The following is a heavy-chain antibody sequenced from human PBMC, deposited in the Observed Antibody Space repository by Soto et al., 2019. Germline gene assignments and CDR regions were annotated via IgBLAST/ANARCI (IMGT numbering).Heavy chain of an antibody. CDR2: IDAEDGKT. CDR3: TTGASAGRRDF. J-gene: IGHJ4*02. CDR1: GFTFSDLS. Sequence: QVQVVQSGGEAKKPGASMKVSCRVSGFTFSDLSIHWVRQSPGKGLEWMGGIDAEDGKTIYAPKFQGRITMTEDSSSDTAYLEVNKLMSNDTAFYYCTTGASAGRRDFWGQGTLVTVSS. V-gene: IGHV1-24*01. D-gene: IGHD6-13*01.